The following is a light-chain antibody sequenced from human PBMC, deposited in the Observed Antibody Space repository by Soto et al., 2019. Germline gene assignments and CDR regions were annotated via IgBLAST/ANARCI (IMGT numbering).Light chain of an antibody. V-gene: IGKV3-15*01. CDR3: QLYNSWPPAYT. CDR1: QSVSNY. Sequence: IVMTQSPATLSVSLGDRATLSCRASQSVSNYLAWYQQKPGQAPRLLIYGASTRATGIPARFSGSVSETDFTLNISSMLSEAFAVDCCQLYNSWPPAYTFGEGTKLQIK. CDR2: GAS. J-gene: IGKJ2*01.